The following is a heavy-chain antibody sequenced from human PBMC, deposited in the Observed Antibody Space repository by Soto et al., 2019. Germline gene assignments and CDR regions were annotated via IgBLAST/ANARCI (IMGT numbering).Heavy chain of an antibody. CDR1: GFTFSSYS. CDR3: TRDMRYLLTMGYFYYGLDV. V-gene: IGHV3-48*02. D-gene: IGHD1-26*01. CDR2: ISSSSTI. J-gene: IGHJ6*02. Sequence: GGSLRLSCGASGFTFSSYSMNWVRQAPGKGQEWVSYISSSSTIYYVDSVKGRFTISRDNAKNSLYLQMNSLRDEDTAVYYCTRDMRYLLTMGYFYYGLDVWGQGTSVTVS.